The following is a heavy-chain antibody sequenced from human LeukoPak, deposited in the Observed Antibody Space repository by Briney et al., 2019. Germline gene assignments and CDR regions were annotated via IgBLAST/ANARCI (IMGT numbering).Heavy chain of an antibody. CDR1: GGSISSYY. D-gene: IGHD5-12*01. CDR2: IYYSGST. J-gene: IGHJ6*02. CDR3: ARVAVRGYDFVNHYYYGMDV. Sequence: SETLSLTCTVSGGSISSYYWGWIRQPPGKGLEWIGYIYYSGSTNYNPSLKSRVTISVDTSKNQFSLKVSSVTAADTAVYYCARVAVRGYDFVNHYYYGMDVWGQGTTVTVSS. V-gene: IGHV4-59*01.